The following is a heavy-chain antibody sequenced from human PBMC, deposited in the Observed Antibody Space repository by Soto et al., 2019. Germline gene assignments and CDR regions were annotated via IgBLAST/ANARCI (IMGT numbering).Heavy chain of an antibody. J-gene: IGHJ5*02. CDR2: ISAYTDDP. Sequence: QVQLLQSAAEVKKPGASVKVSCKASGYTFTNFGVTWVRQAPGQGLELMGWISAYTDDPNYAQKFQGRVTMTIDTSTITAYTDLRSLTSDDTAVYYCARVIPGAEAWYDPWGEGTLVTVSS. CDR3: ARVIPGAEAWYDP. V-gene: IGHV1-18*01. D-gene: IGHD2-2*01. CDR1: GYTFTNFG.